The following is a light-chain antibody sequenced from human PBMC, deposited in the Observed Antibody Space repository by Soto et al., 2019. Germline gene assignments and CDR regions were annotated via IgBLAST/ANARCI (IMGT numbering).Light chain of an antibody. CDR1: SSNIGPTYD. CDR2: ANT. Sequence: QSVLTQPPSVSGAPGQRVTISCTGSSSNIGPTYDVHWYQQLPGTAPKLLIYANTNRPSGVPDRFSGSKSGTSASLAITGLQAEDEADYFCQSYDSSLSGYVFGPGTKVTVL. CDR3: QSYDSSLSGYV. J-gene: IGLJ1*01. V-gene: IGLV1-40*01.